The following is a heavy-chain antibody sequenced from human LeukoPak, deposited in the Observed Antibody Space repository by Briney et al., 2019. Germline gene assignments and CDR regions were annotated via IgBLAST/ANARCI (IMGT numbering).Heavy chain of an antibody. Sequence: GGSLRLSCAASGFTFSSYAMSWVRQAPGKGLEWVSVISDNGGSTYYADSVKGRFTISRDNSKNMLYLQMNSLRAEDTAAYYCARDIAGSYDILTGSNWFDPWGQGTLVTVSS. CDR2: ISDNGGST. CDR1: GFTFSSYA. J-gene: IGHJ5*02. CDR3: ARDIAGSYDILTGSNWFDP. V-gene: IGHV3-23*01. D-gene: IGHD3-9*01.